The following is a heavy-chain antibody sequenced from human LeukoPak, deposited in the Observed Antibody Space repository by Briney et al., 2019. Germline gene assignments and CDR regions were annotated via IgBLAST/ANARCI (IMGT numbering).Heavy chain of an antibody. CDR2: IYDSGST. CDR3: ARDIEKRRGAVGFDP. V-gene: IGHV4-59*01. CDR1: GDSISSYY. D-gene: IGHD6-13*01. J-gene: IGHJ5*02. Sequence: SETLSLTCTVSGDSISSYYWSWIRQPPGKGLEWIGYIYDSGSTYYNPSLKSRVTISVDTSKNQFSLRLSSVTAADTAVYYCARDIEKRRGAVGFDPWGQGTLVTVSS.